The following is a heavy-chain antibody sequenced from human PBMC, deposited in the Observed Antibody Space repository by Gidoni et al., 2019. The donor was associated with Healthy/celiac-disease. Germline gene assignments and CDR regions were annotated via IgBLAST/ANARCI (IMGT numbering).Heavy chain of an antibody. CDR1: GGSIRTYY. CDR2: IYYSGST. Sequence: QVQLQESGPGLVKPSETLSLTCTVSGGSIRTYYWSWIRQPPGKGLEWIGYIYYSGSTNYNPSLKSRVTISVDTSKNQFSLKLSSVTAADTAVYYCARSSSGWQGYYYYYMDVWGKGTTVTVSS. D-gene: IGHD6-19*01. V-gene: IGHV4-59*08. J-gene: IGHJ6*03. CDR3: ARSSSGWQGYYYYYMDV.